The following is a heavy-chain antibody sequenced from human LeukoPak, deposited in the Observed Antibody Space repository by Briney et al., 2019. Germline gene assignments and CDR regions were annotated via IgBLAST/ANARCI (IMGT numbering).Heavy chain of an antibody. Sequence: SVKVSCKASGGTFSSYAISWVRQAPGQGLEWMGGIIPIFSTANYAQKFQGRVTITADESTSTAYMELSSLRSEDTAVYYCARPRVGLEMATITQFDYWGQGTLVTVSS. CDR3: ARPRVGLEMATITQFDY. D-gene: IGHD5-24*01. CDR1: GGTFSSYA. J-gene: IGHJ4*02. V-gene: IGHV1-69*01. CDR2: IIPIFSTA.